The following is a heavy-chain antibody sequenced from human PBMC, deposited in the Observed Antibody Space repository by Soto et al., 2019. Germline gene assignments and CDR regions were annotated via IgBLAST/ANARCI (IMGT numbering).Heavy chain of an antibody. CDR1: GYTFTSYG. Sequence: ASVKVSCKASGYTFTSYGISWVRQAPGQGLEWMGWISAYNGNTNYAQKLQGRVTMTTDTSTSTAYMELRSLRADDTAVYYCDREIAYDLWSGYYGPNWFDHWGQGTLVTVSS. J-gene: IGHJ5*02. CDR3: DREIAYDLWSGYYGPNWFDH. CDR2: ISAYNGNT. D-gene: IGHD3-3*01. V-gene: IGHV1-18*01.